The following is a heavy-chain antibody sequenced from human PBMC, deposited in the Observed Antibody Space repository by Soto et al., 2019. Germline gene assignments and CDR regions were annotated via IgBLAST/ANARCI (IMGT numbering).Heavy chain of an antibody. CDR1: GGSISSSSYY. CDR2: IYYSGST. D-gene: IGHD3-10*01. J-gene: IGHJ6*02. V-gene: IGHV4-39*01. CDR3: ARQSGEGAPYYYYGMDV. Sequence: SETLSLTCTVSGGSISSSSYYWGWIRQPPGKGLEWIGSIYYSGSTYYNPSLKSRVTISVDTSKNQFSLKLSSVTAADTAVYYCARQSGEGAPYYYYGMDVWGQGTTVTVSS.